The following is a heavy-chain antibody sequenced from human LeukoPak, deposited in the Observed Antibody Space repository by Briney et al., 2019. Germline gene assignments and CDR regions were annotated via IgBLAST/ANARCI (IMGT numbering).Heavy chain of an antibody. J-gene: IGHJ4*02. CDR1: GFTFADSS. D-gene: IGHD6-13*01. V-gene: IGHV3-20*04. CDR2: INWNGGRT. Sequence: PGGFLRLSCAAAGFTFADSSMSWGRQAPGEGLGWASGINWNGGRTGDADAVKGLFTITRDNDKNSLYLQMNRLRAEDTALYYCTRGTLKAAATDFDYWGQGTLVTVSS. CDR3: TRGTLKAAATDFDY.